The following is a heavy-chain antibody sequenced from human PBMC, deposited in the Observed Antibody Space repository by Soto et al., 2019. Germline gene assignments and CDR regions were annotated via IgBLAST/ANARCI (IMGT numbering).Heavy chain of an antibody. V-gene: IGHV3-48*01. CDR2: ISSSSSTI. CDR1: GFTFSSYS. Sequence: EVQLVESGGGLVQPGGSLRLSCAASGFTFSSYSMKWVRQAPGKGLEWVSYISSSSSTIYYADSVKGRFTISRDNAKNSLYLQMNSLRAEDTAVYYCARDSGYSYGPFDYWGQGTLVTVSS. J-gene: IGHJ4*02. D-gene: IGHD5-18*01. CDR3: ARDSGYSYGPFDY.